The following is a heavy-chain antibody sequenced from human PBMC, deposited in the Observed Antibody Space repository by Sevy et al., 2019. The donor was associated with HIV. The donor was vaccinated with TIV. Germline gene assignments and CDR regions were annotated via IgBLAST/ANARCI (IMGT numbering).Heavy chain of an antibody. CDR2: INHSGST. J-gene: IGHJ6*02. Sequence: SETLSLTCAVYGGSFSGYYWSWIRQPPGKGLEWIGEINHSGSTNYNPSLKSRVTISVDTSKNQFSLKLSSVTAADTAVYYCARGSTSYPTGYGMDVWGQGTTVTVSS. D-gene: IGHD3-9*01. CDR3: ARGSTSYPTGYGMDV. V-gene: IGHV4-34*01. CDR1: GGSFSGYY.